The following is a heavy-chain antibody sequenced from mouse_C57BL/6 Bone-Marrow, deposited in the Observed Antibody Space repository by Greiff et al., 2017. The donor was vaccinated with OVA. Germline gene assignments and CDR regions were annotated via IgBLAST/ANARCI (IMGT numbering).Heavy chain of an antibody. J-gene: IGHJ4*01. CDR2: IDPSDSYT. V-gene: IGHV1-69*01. CDR3: ARRRVTNAMDY. CDR1: GYTFTSYW. D-gene: IGHD2-2*01. Sequence: QVQLQQPGAELVMPGASVKLSCKASGYTFTSYWMHWVKQRPGQGLEWIGEIDPSDSYTNYNQKFKGKSTLTVDKSSISAYMQLSSLTAEDSAVYYCARRRVTNAMDYWGQGTSVTVSS.